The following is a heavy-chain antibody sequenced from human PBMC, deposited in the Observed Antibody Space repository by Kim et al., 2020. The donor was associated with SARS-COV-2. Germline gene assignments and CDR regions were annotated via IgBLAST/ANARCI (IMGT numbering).Heavy chain of an antibody. J-gene: IGHJ4*02. CDR3: AKSGRSGYGYFDY. D-gene: IGHD3-3*01. CDR1: GLTFSSYA. CDR2: ISGSGSNT. V-gene: IGHV3-23*01. Sequence: GGSLRLSCAASGLTFSSYAMSWVRQAPGKGLEWVSIISGSGSNTYFADSVKGRFTVSRDDSKNTLYLQMNSLRAEDTAVYYCAKSGRSGYGYFDYWGQGTLVTVSS.